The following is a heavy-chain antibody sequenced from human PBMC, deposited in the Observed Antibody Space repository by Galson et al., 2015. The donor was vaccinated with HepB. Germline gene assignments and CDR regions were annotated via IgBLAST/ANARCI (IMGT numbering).Heavy chain of an antibody. CDR3: ARDVIVGATAPYYYYYGMDV. Sequence: SVKVSCKASGGTFSSYAISWVRQAPGQGLEWMGRIIPILGIANYAQKFQGRVTITADKSTSTAYMELSSLRSEDTAVYYCARDVIVGATAPYYYYYGMDVWGQGTTVTVSS. CDR2: IIPILGIA. V-gene: IGHV1-69*04. D-gene: IGHD1-26*01. J-gene: IGHJ6*02. CDR1: GGTFSSYA.